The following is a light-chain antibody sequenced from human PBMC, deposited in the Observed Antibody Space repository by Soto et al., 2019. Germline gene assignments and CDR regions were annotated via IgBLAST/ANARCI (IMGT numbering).Light chain of an antibody. CDR2: DVA. Sequence: QSALTQPASVSDSPVQSSTISCTGTSSDVCGSNFVSWYQQHPRKPPKLVIYDVANRPPAVSNRFSASRSGSTASLIISRIQPEDEVHYYCVQYTSTPTSVLGTGPTAPVL. CDR3: VQYTSTPTSV. CDR1: SSDVCGSNF. V-gene: IGLV2-14*03. J-gene: IGLJ1*01.